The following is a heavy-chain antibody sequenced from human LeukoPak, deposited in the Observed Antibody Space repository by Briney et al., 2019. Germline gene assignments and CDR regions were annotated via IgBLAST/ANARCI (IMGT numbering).Heavy chain of an antibody. V-gene: IGHV4-4*08. J-gene: IGHJ3*02. Sequence: PSETLSLTCTVSGGSISSYYWSWIRQPPGKGLEWIGYIYTSGSTNYNPSLKSRVTMSVDTSKNQFSLKLSSVTAADTAVYYCARPSAVNSWREAFDIWGQGTMVTVSS. CDR3: ARPSAVNSWREAFDI. CDR2: IYTSGST. D-gene: IGHD1-1*01. CDR1: GGSISSYY.